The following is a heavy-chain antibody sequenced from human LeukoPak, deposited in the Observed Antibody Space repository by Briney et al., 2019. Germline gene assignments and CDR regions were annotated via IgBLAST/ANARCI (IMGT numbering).Heavy chain of an antibody. CDR2: ISYDGSNK. V-gene: IGHV3-30*04. Sequence: GRSLRHSCAASGFTFSSYAMHWVRQAPGKGLEWVAVISYDGSNKYYADSVKGRFTISRDNSKNTLYLQMNSLRAEDTAVYYCARDGNYYGSGSYQNWFDPWGQGTLVTVSS. D-gene: IGHD3-10*01. CDR3: ARDGNYYGSGSYQNWFDP. J-gene: IGHJ5*02. CDR1: GFTFSSYA.